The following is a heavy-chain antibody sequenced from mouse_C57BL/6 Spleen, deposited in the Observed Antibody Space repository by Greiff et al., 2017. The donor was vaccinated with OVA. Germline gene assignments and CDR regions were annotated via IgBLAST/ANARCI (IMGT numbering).Heavy chain of an antibody. CDR3: SSYGV. D-gene: IGHD1-1*01. CDR2: IDPETGGT. CDR1: GYTFTDYE. V-gene: IGHV1-15*01. Sequence: VKLQESGAELVRPGASVTLSCKASGYTFTDYEMHWVKQTPVPGLEWIGAIDPETGGTAYNQKFKGKAILTADKSSSTAYMELRSLTSEDSAVYYCSSYGVWGTGTTGTVSS. J-gene: IGHJ1*03.